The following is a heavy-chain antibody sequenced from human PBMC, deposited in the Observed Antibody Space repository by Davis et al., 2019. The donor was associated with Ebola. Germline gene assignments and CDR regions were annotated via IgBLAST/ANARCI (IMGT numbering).Heavy chain of an antibody. CDR2: INHSGST. CDR3: ARRVTVGRGVDY. V-gene: IGHV4-34*01. J-gene: IGHJ4*02. CDR1: GGSFSGYY. D-gene: IGHD2-8*02. Sequence: MPGGSLRLSCAVYGGSFSGYYWSWIRQPPGKGLEWIGEINHSGSTNYNPSLKSRVTISIDTSKNQFSLKLSSVTAADTAVYYCARRVTVGRGVDYWGQGTLVTVSS.